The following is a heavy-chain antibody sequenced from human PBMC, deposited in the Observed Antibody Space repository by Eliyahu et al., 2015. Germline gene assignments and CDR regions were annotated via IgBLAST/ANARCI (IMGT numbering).Heavy chain of an antibody. CDR1: DSSISNTTYY. D-gene: IGHD6-13*01. Sequence: QLQLQESGPGLVKPSETLSLTCAVSDSSISNTTYYWGWIRQPPGKGLEWVANIYHRGGTYYNPSLRGRVTISVDTSKKQISLKLSSVTAADTAMYYCARSRGIAAADYWGQGTLVTVSS. CDR3: ARSRGIAAADY. CDR2: IYHRGGT. V-gene: IGHV4-39*01. J-gene: IGHJ4*02.